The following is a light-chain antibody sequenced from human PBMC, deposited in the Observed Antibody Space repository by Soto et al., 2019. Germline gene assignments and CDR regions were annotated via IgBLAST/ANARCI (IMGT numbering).Light chain of an antibody. CDR2: DIS. Sequence: EIVLTQSPATVSLSPGERATLSCRASQSVPRHLAWYQQKPGQAPRLLIYDISNRATGIPARFSGSGSGTDFTLTISSLEPEDSAVYYCQQRSHWPRNTFGQGTKLEIK. V-gene: IGKV3-11*01. CDR1: QSVPRH. CDR3: QQRSHWPRNT. J-gene: IGKJ2*01.